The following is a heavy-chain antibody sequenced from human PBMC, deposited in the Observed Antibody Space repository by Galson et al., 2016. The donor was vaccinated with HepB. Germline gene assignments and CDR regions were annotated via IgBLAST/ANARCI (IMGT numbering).Heavy chain of an antibody. CDR1: GGSIRSSGYY. V-gene: IGHV4-39*01. J-gene: IGHJ4*02. Sequence: SETLSLTCTLSGGSIRSSGYYWGWIRQPPGKGLEWIGSIYYGGSTNYNPSLKSRVSISIDTSKNQLSLKLTSVTAADTAIYYCVRLGTAAAVANRRGSVYWSQATRVTVSS. D-gene: IGHD6-13*01. CDR2: IYYGGST. CDR3: VRLGTAAAVANRRGSVY.